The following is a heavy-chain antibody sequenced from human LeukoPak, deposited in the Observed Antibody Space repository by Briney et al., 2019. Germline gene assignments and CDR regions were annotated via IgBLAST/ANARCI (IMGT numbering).Heavy chain of an antibody. CDR1: GFTFSSYW. J-gene: IGHJ4*02. D-gene: IGHD6-19*01. Sequence: PGGSLRLSCAASGFTFSSYWMSWVRQAPGKGLEWVANIKQNGSEKYYVDSVKGRFTISRDNAKNSLYPQMNSLRAEDTAVYYCARSEKEPYSSGWYFDYWGQGTLVTVSS. CDR2: IKQNGSEK. V-gene: IGHV3-7*01. CDR3: ARSEKEPYSSGWYFDY.